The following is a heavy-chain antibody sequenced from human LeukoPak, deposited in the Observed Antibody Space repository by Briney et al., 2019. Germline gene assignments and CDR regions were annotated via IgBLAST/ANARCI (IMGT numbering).Heavy chain of an antibody. CDR1: GFTFSSYS. CDR3: ANIRSGDY. V-gene: IGHV3-66*01. D-gene: IGHD3-10*01. J-gene: IGHJ4*02. CDR2: IYSAGST. Sequence: GGSLRLSCAASGFTFSSYSMNWVRQAPGKGLEWVSVIYSAGSTYYADSVKGRFTISRDNSKNTLYLQMNSLRAEDTAVYYCANIRSGDYWGQGTLVTVSS.